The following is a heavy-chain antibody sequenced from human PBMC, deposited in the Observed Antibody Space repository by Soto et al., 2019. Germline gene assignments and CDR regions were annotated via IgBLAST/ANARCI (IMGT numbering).Heavy chain of an antibody. CDR2: IWYDGSNK. V-gene: IGHV3-33*01. CDR1: VFTFSSYG. J-gene: IGHJ3*02. CDR3: ARDLRPGGYYDAFDI. Sequence: GGSLRLSCAASVFTFSSYGMHWVRQAPGKGLEWVAVIWYDGSNKYYADSVKGRFTISRDNSKNTLYLQMNSLRAEDTAVYYCARDLRPGGYYDAFDIWGQGTMVTVSS. D-gene: IGHD2-21*02.